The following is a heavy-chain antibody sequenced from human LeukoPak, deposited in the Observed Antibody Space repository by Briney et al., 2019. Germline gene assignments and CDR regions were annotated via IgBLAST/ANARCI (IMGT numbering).Heavy chain of an antibody. CDR2: IKADGSEK. J-gene: IGHJ4*02. D-gene: IGHD3-10*01. Sequence: GGSLRLSCAASGFTFSTYWMSWVRQAPGKGLEWVANIKADGSEKYYVDSVKGRFTISRDNAKKTLYLELNSLRGDDTAVYYCAKERAGSSSHIDCWGQGTLVTVSS. V-gene: IGHV3-7*01. CDR3: AKERAGSSSHIDC. CDR1: GFTFSTYW.